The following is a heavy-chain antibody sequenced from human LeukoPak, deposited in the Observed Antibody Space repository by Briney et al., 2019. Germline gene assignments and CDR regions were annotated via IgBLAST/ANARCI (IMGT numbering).Heavy chain of an antibody. CDR3: ARVLGSSWYYYYYMDV. Sequence: SETLSLTCAVYGGSFSGYYWSWIRQPPGKGLEWIGEISHSGSTNYNPSLKSRVTISVDTSKNQFSLKLSSVTAADTAVYYCARVLGSSWYYYYYMDVWGKGTTVTVSS. D-gene: IGHD6-13*01. CDR1: GGSFSGYY. CDR2: ISHSGST. J-gene: IGHJ6*03. V-gene: IGHV4-34*01.